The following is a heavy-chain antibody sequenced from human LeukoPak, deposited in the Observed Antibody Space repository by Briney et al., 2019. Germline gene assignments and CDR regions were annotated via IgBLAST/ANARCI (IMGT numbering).Heavy chain of an antibody. V-gene: IGHV1-46*02. CDR1: GGTFNNSA. CDR2: INPSGGST. D-gene: IGHD1-26*01. J-gene: IGHJ1*01. Sequence: ASVKVSCKTPGGTFNNSAISWVRQAPGQGLEWLGIINPSGGSTSYAQKFQGRVTMTRDTSTSTVYMELSSLRSEDTAVYYCARVWSGSYKHWGQGTLVTVSS. CDR3: ARVWSGSYKH.